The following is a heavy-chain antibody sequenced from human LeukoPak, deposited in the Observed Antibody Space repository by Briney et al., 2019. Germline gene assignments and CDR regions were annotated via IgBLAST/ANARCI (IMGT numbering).Heavy chain of an antibody. Sequence: PGGSLRLSCAASGFTLSSYSMNWVRQAPGKGLEWVSYISRRSSTIYYADSVKGRFTISRENAKNSVYLQMNSLRAEDTAVYHCARATWELQRDDAFDIWGQGTMVTVSS. CDR1: GFTLSSYS. D-gene: IGHD1-26*01. CDR3: ARATWELQRDDAFDI. V-gene: IGHV3-48*01. CDR2: ISRRSSTI. J-gene: IGHJ3*02.